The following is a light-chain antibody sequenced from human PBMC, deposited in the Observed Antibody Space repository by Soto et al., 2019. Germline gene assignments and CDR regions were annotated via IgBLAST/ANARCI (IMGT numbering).Light chain of an antibody. Sequence: EIVLTQSPGTRSLSPGERATLSCRLIQSVRNNYLAWYQQKPGQAPRLLIHDASTRATGVPTRFSGSRSGAEFTLTITSLQSEDFAVYYCQPYNNWPLTFGGGTKVDI. V-gene: IGKV3-15*01. CDR1: QSVRNN. J-gene: IGKJ4*01. CDR2: DAS. CDR3: QPYNNWPLT.